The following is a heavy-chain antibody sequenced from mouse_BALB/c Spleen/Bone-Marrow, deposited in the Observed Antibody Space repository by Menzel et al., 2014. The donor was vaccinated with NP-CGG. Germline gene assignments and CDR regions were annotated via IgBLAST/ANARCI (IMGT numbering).Heavy chain of an antibody. V-gene: IGHV1-7*01. Sequence: QVQLKESGAELAKPGASVKMSCKASGYTFTSYWMHWVKQRPGQGLEWIGYINPSTGYTVYNQKFKDKATLTADKSSSTAYMKLSSLTSEDSAVYYCARPPYYYGSSYDAMDYWGQGTSVTVSS. CDR3: ARPPYYYGSSYDAMDY. CDR2: INPSTGYT. J-gene: IGHJ4*01. D-gene: IGHD1-1*01. CDR1: GYTFTSYW.